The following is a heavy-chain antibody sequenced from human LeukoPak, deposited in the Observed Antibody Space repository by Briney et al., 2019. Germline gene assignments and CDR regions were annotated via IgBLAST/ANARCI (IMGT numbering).Heavy chain of an antibody. CDR3: ARVGVAGTGYFDY. D-gene: IGHD6-19*01. Sequence: SGTLSLTCAVSGGPISSSNWWSWVRQPPGKGLEWIGEIYHSGSTNYNPSLKSRVTISVDKSKNQFSLKLSSTTAAHTAVYYCARVGVAGTGYFDYWGQGTLVTVPS. CDR1: GGPISSSNW. V-gene: IGHV4-4*02. J-gene: IGHJ4*02. CDR2: IYHSGST.